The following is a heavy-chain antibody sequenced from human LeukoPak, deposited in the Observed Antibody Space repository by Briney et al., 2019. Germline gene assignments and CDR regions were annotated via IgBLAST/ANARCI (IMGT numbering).Heavy chain of an antibody. Sequence: SETLSLTCTVSGGSINNYYWTWIRQPPGKGLEWIGYIYYSGSTNYNPSLKSRVTMSVDTSKNQFSLKLSSVTAADTAVYYCARDGVTYDAFDIWGQGTMVTVSS. CDR1: GGSINNYY. CDR3: ARDGVTYDAFDI. CDR2: IYYSGST. V-gene: IGHV4-59*01. D-gene: IGHD2-21*02. J-gene: IGHJ3*02.